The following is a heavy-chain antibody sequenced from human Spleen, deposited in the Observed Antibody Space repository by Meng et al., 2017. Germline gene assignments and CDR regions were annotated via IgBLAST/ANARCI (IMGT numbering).Heavy chain of an antibody. D-gene: IGHD6-13*01. CDR1: GFTFSSHS. J-gene: IGHJ4*02. CDR3: ARDSSPLY. CDR2: ITSSSFE. V-gene: IGHV3-21*01. Sequence: EVQLVESGGGLVKPGGSLRLSCAASGFTFSSHSMNWFRQAPGKGLEWVSSITSSSFEYYADSVKGRFTISRDNAKKSVYLQMNSLRAEDTAVYYCARDSSPLYWGQGTLVTVSS.